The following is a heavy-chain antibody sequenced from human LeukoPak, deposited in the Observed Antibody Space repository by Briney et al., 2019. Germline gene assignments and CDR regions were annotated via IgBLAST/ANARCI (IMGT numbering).Heavy chain of an antibody. D-gene: IGHD2-2*01. CDR1: GFTFSSYN. Sequence: GGSLRLSCAASGFTFSSYNLNWVRQAPGKGLEWVSSISSSSSYIYYADSLKGRFTISRDKAKNSLYLQMNSLRAEDTGVYYCARGCGSVAQLLCGRSFDYWGQGTLVTVSS. J-gene: IGHJ4*02. CDR2: ISSSSSYI. V-gene: IGHV3-21*01. CDR3: ARGCGSVAQLLCGRSFDY.